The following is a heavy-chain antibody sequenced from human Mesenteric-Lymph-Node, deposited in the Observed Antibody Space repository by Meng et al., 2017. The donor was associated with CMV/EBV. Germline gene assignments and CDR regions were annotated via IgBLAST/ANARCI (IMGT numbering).Heavy chain of an antibody. D-gene: IGHD2/OR15-2a*01. CDR2: ITWNSGYI. CDR1: GFTFDDYG. J-gene: IGHJ4*02. Sequence: SLKISCAASGFTFDDYGMHWVRQAPGKGLEWVAGITWNSGYIAYADSVKGRFTISRDNSKNTLYLQMDSLRIEDTAVYYCARTDCNTIHCKRMEYWGQGTLVTVSS. CDR3: ARTDCNTIHCKRMEY. V-gene: IGHV3-9*01.